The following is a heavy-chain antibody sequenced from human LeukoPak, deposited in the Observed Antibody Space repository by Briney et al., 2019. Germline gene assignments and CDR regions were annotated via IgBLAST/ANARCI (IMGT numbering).Heavy chain of an antibody. CDR1: GFTVSTTY. CDR2: ISSDGST. Sequence: GSLRLSCAASGFTVSTTYMIWVRQAAGKGLEWVSIISSDGSTYYTDSVKGRFIISRDNSKNTLYLQMNSLRVEDTAMYYCARRPGDYFDYWGQGTLVTVSS. V-gene: IGHV3-66*01. J-gene: IGHJ4*02. CDR3: ARRPGDYFDY. D-gene: IGHD3-10*01.